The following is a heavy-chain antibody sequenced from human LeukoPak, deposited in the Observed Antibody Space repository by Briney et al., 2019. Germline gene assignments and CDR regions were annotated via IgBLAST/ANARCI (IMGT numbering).Heavy chain of an antibody. CDR1: GGSFSGYY. CDR3: ARRYSYGYVDY. D-gene: IGHD5-18*01. J-gene: IGHJ4*02. Sequence: SETLSLTCGVYGGSFSGYYWSWIRQPPGKGLEWIGEINPRGSTNYNPSLKSRVTISVDTSKNQFSLKLSSVTAADTAVYYCARRYSYGYVDYWGQGTLVTVSS. CDR2: INPRGST. V-gene: IGHV4-34*01.